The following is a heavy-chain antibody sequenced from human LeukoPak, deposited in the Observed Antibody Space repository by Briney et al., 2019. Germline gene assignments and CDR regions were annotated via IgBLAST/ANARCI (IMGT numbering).Heavy chain of an antibody. CDR2: IHHSGRT. CDR3: ARDHLANLASRLFDP. D-gene: IGHD3-3*01. Sequence: SETLSLTCTVSGYSISSDYYWGWIRQPPGKGLEWIGSIHHSGRTYYNPSLKRRVTISVDTSKNQFSLKLSSVTAADTAVYYCARDHLANLASRLFDPWGQGTLVTVSS. J-gene: IGHJ5*02. V-gene: IGHV4-38-2*02. CDR1: GYSISSDYY.